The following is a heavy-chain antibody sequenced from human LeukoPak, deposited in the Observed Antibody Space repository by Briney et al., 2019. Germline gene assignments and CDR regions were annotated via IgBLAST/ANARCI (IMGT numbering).Heavy chain of an antibody. CDR1: GFTFSSYW. Sequence: PGGSLRLSCAASGFTFSSYWMSWVRQAPGKGLEWVSAISGSGGSTYYADSVKGRFTISRDNSKNTLYLQMNSLRAEDTAVYYCARSGSRGYRYHYYGMDVWGQGTTVTVSS. J-gene: IGHJ6*02. V-gene: IGHV3-23*01. CDR2: ISGSGGST. D-gene: IGHD3-22*01. CDR3: ARSGSRGYRYHYYGMDV.